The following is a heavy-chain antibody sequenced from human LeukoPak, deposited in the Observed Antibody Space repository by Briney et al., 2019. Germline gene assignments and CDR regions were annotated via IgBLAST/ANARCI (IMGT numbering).Heavy chain of an antibody. J-gene: IGHJ4*02. CDR3: ARGEGVVTAIRFDY. V-gene: IGHV3-21*01. CDR1: GFSFSSYS. D-gene: IGHD2-21*02. CDR2: ISTSSSYI. Sequence: NPGGSLRLSCAASGFSFSSYSMNWVRQAPGKGLEWVSFISTSSSYIYYADSVKGRFTISRDNSKNTLYLQMGSLRAEDMAVYYCARGEGVVTAIRFDYWGQGTLVTVSS.